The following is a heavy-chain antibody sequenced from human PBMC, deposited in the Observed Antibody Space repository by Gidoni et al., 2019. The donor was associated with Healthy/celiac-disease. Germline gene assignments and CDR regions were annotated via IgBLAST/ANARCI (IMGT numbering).Heavy chain of an antibody. CDR2: INPNSVGT. CDR1: GYTFTGYY. V-gene: IGHV1-2*04. D-gene: IGHD3-16*01. Sequence: QVQLVQSGAEVKKPGASVKVSCKASGYTFTGYYMHWVRQAPGQGLEWMGWINPNSVGTNDAQKFQGWVTMTRDTSISTAYMELSRLRSDDTAVYYCARGGDSRAPLDPWGQGTLVTVSS. J-gene: IGHJ5*02. CDR3: ARGGDSRAPLDP.